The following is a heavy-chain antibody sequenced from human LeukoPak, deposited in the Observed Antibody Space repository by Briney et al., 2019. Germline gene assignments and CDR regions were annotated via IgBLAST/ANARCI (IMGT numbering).Heavy chain of an antibody. J-gene: IGHJ4*02. CDR1: GGSISSSSYY. V-gene: IGHV4-61*05. CDR3: ARGPGAAGRATAYFDY. Sequence: SETLSLTCTVSGGSISSSSYYWGWIRQPPGKGLEWIGYIYYSGSTNYNPSLKSRVTISVGTSKNQFSLKLSSVTAADTAVYYCARGPGAAGRATAYFDYWGQGTLVTVSS. D-gene: IGHD6-13*01. CDR2: IYYSGST.